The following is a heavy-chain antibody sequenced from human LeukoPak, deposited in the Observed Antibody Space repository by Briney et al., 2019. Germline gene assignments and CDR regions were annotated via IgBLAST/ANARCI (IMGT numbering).Heavy chain of an antibody. CDR3: ARGYCSSTTCSGVGYMDV. Sequence: PGGSLRLSCAASGFTFSSYEMNWVRQAPGKGLEWISYISSSGSTIYYADSVKGRFTISRDNAKSSLYLQMNSLRAEDTAVYYCARGYCSSTTCSGVGYMDVWGKGTTVTVSS. D-gene: IGHD2-2*01. J-gene: IGHJ6*03. V-gene: IGHV3-48*03. CDR1: GFTFSSYE. CDR2: ISSSGSTI.